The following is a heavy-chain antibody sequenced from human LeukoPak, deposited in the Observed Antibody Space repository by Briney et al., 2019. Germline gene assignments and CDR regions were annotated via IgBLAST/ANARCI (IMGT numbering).Heavy chain of an antibody. CDR3: ARVDIVATTLDY. V-gene: IGHV1-2*02. CDR1: GYTFTGYY. CDR2: INPNSGGT. J-gene: IGHJ4*02. D-gene: IGHD5-12*01. Sequence: GASVKVSCKASGYTFTGYYMHWVRQAPGQGLEWMGWINPNSGGTNYAQKFQGRVTMTRDTSITTAYMELRSLRSDDTAVYYCARVDIVATTLDYWGQGTLVTVSS.